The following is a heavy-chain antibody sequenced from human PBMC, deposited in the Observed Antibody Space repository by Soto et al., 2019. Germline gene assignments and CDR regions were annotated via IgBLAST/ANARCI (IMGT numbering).Heavy chain of an antibody. CDR2: IYYSGST. J-gene: IGHJ6*02. Sequence: SETLSLTCTVSGGSISSYYWSWIRQPPGKGLEWIGYIYYSGSTNYNPSLKSRVTISVDTSKNQFSLKLSSVTAADTAVYYCARQGLELYYHSGMDVWGQGTTVTVSS. D-gene: IGHD1-7*01. CDR3: ARQGLELYYHSGMDV. CDR1: GGSISSYY. V-gene: IGHV4-59*01.